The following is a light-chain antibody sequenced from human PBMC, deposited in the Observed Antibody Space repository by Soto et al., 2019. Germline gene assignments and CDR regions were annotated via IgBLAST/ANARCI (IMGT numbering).Light chain of an antibody. CDR3: QQRSNWPRT. J-gene: IGKJ1*01. Sequence: ILLTQSPATLSLSPGEIATLSFSSSQNISSYLIWYQQRPGQAPRLLIFDVSNRATGIPARFSGSGSGTDFTLTISSLEPEDFAVYYCQQRSNWPRTFGQGTKVDIK. CDR1: QNISSY. CDR2: DVS. V-gene: IGKV3-11*01.